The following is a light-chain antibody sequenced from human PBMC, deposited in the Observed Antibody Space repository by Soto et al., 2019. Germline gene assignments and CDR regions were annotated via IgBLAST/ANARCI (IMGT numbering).Light chain of an antibody. J-gene: IGKJ2*01. Sequence: DIQMTQSPSTLSASVGDRVTITCRASQSISKWLAWYPHKPGQAPKLLIYKASILESGVPSRFSGSGSETDFTLSINSRQPDYFATYYCQQFSSHSSTFGQGNKLEIK. CDR1: QSISKW. CDR3: QQFSSHSST. V-gene: IGKV1-5*03. CDR2: KAS.